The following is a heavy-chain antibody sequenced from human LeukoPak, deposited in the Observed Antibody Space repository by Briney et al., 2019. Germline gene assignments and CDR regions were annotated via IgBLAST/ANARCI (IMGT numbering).Heavy chain of an antibody. Sequence: SETLSLTCTVSGGSISSSTYYWGWIRQPPGKGLEWIGNIYYGGSTYYNPSLKSRVTISADTSKQQFSLKLSSVTAADTAVYYCARGPPSTVAAPYFDYWGQGTLVTVSS. CDR3: ARGPPSTVAAPYFDY. D-gene: IGHD4-11*01. CDR2: IYYGGST. CDR1: GGSISSSTYY. V-gene: IGHV4-39*07. J-gene: IGHJ4*02.